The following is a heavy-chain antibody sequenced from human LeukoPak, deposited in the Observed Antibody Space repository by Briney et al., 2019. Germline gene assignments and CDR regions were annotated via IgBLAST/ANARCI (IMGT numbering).Heavy chain of an antibody. J-gene: IGHJ4*02. D-gene: IGHD3-10*01. Sequence: SETLSLTCAVYGGSFSGYYWSWIRQPPGKGLEWIGEIDHSGSTNYNPSLKSRVTISVDTSKNQFSLKLSSVTAADTAVYYCARRLVGQTFDYWGQGTLVTVSS. CDR3: ARRLVGQTFDY. V-gene: IGHV4-34*01. CDR1: GGSFSGYY. CDR2: IDHSGST.